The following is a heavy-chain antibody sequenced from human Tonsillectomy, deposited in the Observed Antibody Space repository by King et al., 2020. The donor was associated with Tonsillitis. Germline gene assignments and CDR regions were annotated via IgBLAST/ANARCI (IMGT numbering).Heavy chain of an antibody. D-gene: IGHD3-22*01. Sequence: QLVQSGAEVKKPGASVKGSCKASGYTFTGYYMHWVRQAPGQGLEWMGWINPNSGGTNYAQNFQGRVTMTRDTSISTAYMELSRLRSDDTAVYYCAGQSSHYYDISYYDLDVCGQGTTVSVSS. V-gene: IGHV1-2*02. CDR3: AGQSSHYYDISYYDLDV. J-gene: IGHJ6*02. CDR2: INPNSGGT. CDR1: GYTFTGYY.